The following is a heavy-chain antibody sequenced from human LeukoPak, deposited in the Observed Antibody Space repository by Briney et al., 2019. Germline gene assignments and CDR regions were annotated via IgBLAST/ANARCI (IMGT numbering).Heavy chain of an antibody. CDR1: GGSISDYY. Sequence: SETLSLTCSVSGGSISDYYWSWIRQPPGKGLEWIGYIYRGGTINYNPSVESRVTMSLDTSKNQISLMLNSVTAADTAIYYCARHWLEAAKTYSYWFDPWGQGTLVTVSS. D-gene: IGHD6-13*01. CDR3: ARHWLEAAKTYSYWFDP. CDR2: IYRGGTI. V-gene: IGHV4-4*09. J-gene: IGHJ5*02.